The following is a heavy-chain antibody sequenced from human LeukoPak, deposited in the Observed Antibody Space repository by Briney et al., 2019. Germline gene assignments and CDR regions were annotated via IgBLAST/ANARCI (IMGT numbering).Heavy chain of an antibody. D-gene: IGHD6-19*01. CDR1: GGTFSSYA. Sequence: SVKVSCKASGGTFSSYAISWVRQAPGQGLEWMGGIIPIFGTANYAQKFQGRVTITADESTSTAYMELSSLRSEDTAVYYYARWSSGYSSGWYGYWGQGTLVTVSS. CDR2: IIPIFGTA. J-gene: IGHJ4*02. V-gene: IGHV1-69*13. CDR3: ARWSSGYSSGWYGY.